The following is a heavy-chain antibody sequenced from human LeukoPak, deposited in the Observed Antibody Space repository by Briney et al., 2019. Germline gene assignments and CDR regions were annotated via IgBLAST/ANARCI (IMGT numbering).Heavy chain of an antibody. CDR1: GGSISGTTYY. V-gene: IGHV4-39*01. D-gene: IGHD3-22*01. J-gene: IGHJ4*02. CDR3: ARPSRSAYYYDLEY. Sequence: KSSETLSLTCTVSGGSISGTTYYWGWIRQPPGKGLEWIGYIFYSGNTYYNPSLKSRVTISLDTSKNQFSLNLNSVTAADTAVYFCARPSRSAYYYDLEYWGQGTLVTVSS. CDR2: IFYSGNT.